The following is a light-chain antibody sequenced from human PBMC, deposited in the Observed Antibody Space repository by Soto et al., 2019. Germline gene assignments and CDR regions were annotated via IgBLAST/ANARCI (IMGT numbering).Light chain of an antibody. J-gene: IGLJ2*01. CDR2: DNN. V-gene: IGLV1-51*01. Sequence: QSVLTQPPSVSAAPGQKVTISCSGGSSNIGANYVSWYQQLPGTAPKLLIYDNNKRPSGIPDRFSGSKSGTSATLDISGLQTGDEADYYCGSWDTSLSGIIFGGGTKLTVL. CDR3: GSWDTSLSGII. CDR1: SSNIGANY.